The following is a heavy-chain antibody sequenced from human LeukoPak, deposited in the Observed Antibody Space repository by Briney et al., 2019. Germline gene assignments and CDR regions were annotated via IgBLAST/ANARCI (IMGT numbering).Heavy chain of an antibody. CDR2: IKSKTDGGAT. CDR1: GFTFTNAW. CDR3: STDLRS. V-gene: IGHV3-15*01. D-gene: IGHD3-16*02. Sequence: GGSLRLSCVGSGFTFTNAWMSWVRLAPGKGLKWVGRIKSKTDGGATVYAAPVKGRFTISRDDSKNTLYLQMNRLKTEDTALYYCSTDLRSWGQGALVTVSS. J-gene: IGHJ5*02.